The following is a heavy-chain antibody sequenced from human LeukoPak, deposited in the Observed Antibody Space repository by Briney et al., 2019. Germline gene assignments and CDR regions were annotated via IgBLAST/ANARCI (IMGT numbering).Heavy chain of an antibody. CDR2: IYFSGST. CDR1: GDSISSANYY. Sequence: PSETLSLTCTVSGDSISSANYYWGWVRQPPGKGLEWIGSIYFSGSTYYNQSLKSRVTISVETSKVQFSLKLSSVTAADTAVYYCARDSCSSTSCRKKFDNWGQGTLVTVSS. V-gene: IGHV4-39*07. D-gene: IGHD2-2*01. CDR3: ARDSCSSTSCRKKFDN. J-gene: IGHJ4*02.